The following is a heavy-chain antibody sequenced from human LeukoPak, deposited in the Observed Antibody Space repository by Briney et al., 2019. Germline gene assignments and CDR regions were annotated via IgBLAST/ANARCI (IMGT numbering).Heavy chain of an antibody. CDR3: ARDLSSAIVGYYYYMDV. Sequence: SVKVSCKASGGTFSSYAISWVRQAPGQGLEWMGRIIPIFGTANYAQKFQGRVTITTDESTSTAYMELSNLRSEDTAVYYCARDLSSAIVGYYYYMDVWGKGTTVTVSS. D-gene: IGHD2-21*01. CDR2: IIPIFGTA. V-gene: IGHV1-69*05. CDR1: GGTFSSYA. J-gene: IGHJ6*03.